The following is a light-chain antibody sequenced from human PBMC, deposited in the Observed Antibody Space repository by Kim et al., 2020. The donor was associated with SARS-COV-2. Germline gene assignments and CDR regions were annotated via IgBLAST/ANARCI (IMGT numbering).Light chain of an antibody. CDR3: QHYNGYPLT. CDR1: QTITSW. Sequence: SALVGDRVTMTCRASQTITSWLAWYQQKPGKAPKLLIYTASTLQNGVPSRFSGSKSGTEFTLTISSLQPDDFATYYCQHYNGYPLTFGGGTKLEI. CDR2: TAS. J-gene: IGKJ4*01. V-gene: IGKV1-5*03.